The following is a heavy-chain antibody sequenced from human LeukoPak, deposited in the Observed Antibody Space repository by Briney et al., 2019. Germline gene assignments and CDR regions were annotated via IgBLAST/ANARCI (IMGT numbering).Heavy chain of an antibody. V-gene: IGHV5-10-1*01. CDR2: IDPSDSYT. J-gene: IGHJ2*01. Sequence: GESLRISCTGSGYSFTNYWINWVRQMPGKGLEWMGNIDPSDSYTNYSPSFQGHVTISADKSISTAYLQWSSLKASDTAMYYCARLVEWFGSGSESYWYFDLWGRGTLVTVSS. CDR3: ARLVEWFGSGSESYWYFDL. CDR1: GYSFTNYW. D-gene: IGHD2-15*01.